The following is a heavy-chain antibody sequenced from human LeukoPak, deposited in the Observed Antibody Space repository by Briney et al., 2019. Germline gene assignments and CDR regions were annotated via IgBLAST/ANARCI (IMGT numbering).Heavy chain of an antibody. CDR1: GYTFTSYG. Sequence: GASVKVSCKASGYTFTSYGISWVRQAPGQGLEWMGWISAYNGNTNYAQKLQGRVTMTTDTSTSTAYMELRSLRSDDTAVYYCARSYYGSGSSVRHWYFDLWGRGTLVTVSS. J-gene: IGHJ2*01. CDR2: ISAYNGNT. V-gene: IGHV1-18*01. D-gene: IGHD3-10*01. CDR3: ARSYYGSGSSVRHWYFDL.